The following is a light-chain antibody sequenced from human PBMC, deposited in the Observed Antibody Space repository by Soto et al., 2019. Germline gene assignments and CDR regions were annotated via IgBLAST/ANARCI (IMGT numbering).Light chain of an antibody. CDR1: QIGSKI. CDR2: DAT. J-gene: IGLJ1*01. Sequence: SYELTQPPSVSAAPGQTAKITGGGDQIGSKIVHWYKQRPGQAPVAVVFDATDRPSGIPDRISASRSGDTATLTISRVDAGDEADYYCQVWASTAEFFVIGSGTKVTVL. CDR3: QVWASTAEFFV. V-gene: IGLV3-21*02.